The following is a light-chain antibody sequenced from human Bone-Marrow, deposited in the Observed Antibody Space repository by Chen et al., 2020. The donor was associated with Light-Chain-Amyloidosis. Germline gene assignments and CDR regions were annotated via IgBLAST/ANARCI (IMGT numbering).Light chain of an antibody. CDR2: DDS. Sequence: YVLTQPSWVSVAPGQTATLPCGGNNIGSTSVYWYQQPPGQAPLLVVYDDSGRPSGIPERLSGSNSGNTATLTISRVEAGDEADYYCQVWDRSSDRPVFGGGTKLTVL. CDR1: NIGSTS. CDR3: QVWDRSSDRPV. V-gene: IGLV3-21*02. J-gene: IGLJ3*02.